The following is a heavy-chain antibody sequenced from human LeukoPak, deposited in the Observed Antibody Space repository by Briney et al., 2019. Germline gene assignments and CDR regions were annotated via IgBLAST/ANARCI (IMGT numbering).Heavy chain of an antibody. CDR1: GYTFTSFG. J-gene: IGHJ4*02. CDR3: TRDLGVDTTMIFFDY. CDR2: ISAYNGNT. V-gene: IGHV1-18*01. Sequence: GASVKVSCKASGYTFTSFGISWVRQAPGQGLEWMGWISAYNGNTNYAQKLQGRVTMTTDTSTSTAYMEIRGLRSDDTAVYYCTRDLGVDTTMIFFDYWARDPWSPSPQ. D-gene: IGHD5-18*01.